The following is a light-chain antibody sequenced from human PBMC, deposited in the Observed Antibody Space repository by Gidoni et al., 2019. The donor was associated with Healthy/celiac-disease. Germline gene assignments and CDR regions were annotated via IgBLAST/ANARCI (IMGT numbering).Light chain of an antibody. CDR3: QKYNRAWIT. V-gene: IGKV1-27*01. CDR1: QGISNY. CDR2: AAS. Sequence: IHLTPSPSSLSASVGDRVTITCRASQGISNYLAWYQQKPGKVPKLLIYAASTLQSGVSSRFSGSGSGTDVTLTISSLQPEDVATYYGQKYNRAWITFXQXTRLEIK. J-gene: IGKJ5*01.